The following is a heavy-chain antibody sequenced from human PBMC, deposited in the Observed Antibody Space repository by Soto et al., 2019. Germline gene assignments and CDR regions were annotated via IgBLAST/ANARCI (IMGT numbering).Heavy chain of an antibody. J-gene: IGHJ4*02. V-gene: IGHV1-18*01. CDR2: ISAYDDKT. Sequence: ASVKVSCKTSGYPFTSYGINWVRQAPGQGPEWMGWISAYDDKTIYSQKFRGRVTLTADTSTTTAYMELRGLRFDDTAVYYCARDRLIAVTGLLRNWGQGTLVTVSS. CDR1: GYPFTSYG. CDR3: ARDRLIAVTGLLRN. D-gene: IGHD6-19*01.